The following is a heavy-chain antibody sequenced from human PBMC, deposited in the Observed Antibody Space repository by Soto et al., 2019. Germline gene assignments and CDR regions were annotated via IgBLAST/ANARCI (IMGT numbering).Heavy chain of an antibody. CDR2: INPNSGGT. J-gene: IGHJ3*02. V-gene: IGHV1-2*04. CDR3: ARGRGYSYGRTDDAFDI. Sequence: ASVKVSCKASGYTFTGYYMHWVRQAPGQGLEWMGWINPNSGGTNYAQKFQGWVTMTRDTSISTAYMELSRLRSDDTAVYYCARGRGYSYGRTDDAFDIWGQGTMVTVSS. D-gene: IGHD5-18*01. CDR1: GYTFTGYY.